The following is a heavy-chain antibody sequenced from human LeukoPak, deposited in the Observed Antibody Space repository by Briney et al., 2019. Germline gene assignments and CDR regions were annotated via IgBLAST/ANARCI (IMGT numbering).Heavy chain of an antibody. V-gene: IGHV4-39*07. CDR3: ARGVTTGLRYFDWLPVGGAFDI. CDR2: IYYSGST. Sequence: PSETLSLTCTVSGGSISSSSYYWGWIRQPPGKGLEWIGSIYYSGSTYYNPSLKSRVTISVDTSKNQFSLKLSSVTAADTAVYYCARGVTTGLRYFDWLPVGGAFDIWGQGTMVTVSS. J-gene: IGHJ3*02. D-gene: IGHD3-9*01. CDR1: GGSISSSSYY.